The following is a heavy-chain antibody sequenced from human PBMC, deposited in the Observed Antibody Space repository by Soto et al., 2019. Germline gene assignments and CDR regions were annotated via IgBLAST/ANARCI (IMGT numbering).Heavy chain of an antibody. CDR3: ARGFVVVVAATYFDY. D-gene: IGHD2-15*01. CDR2: INAGNGNT. CDR1: GYTFTSYA. V-gene: IGHV1-3*01. Sequence: GASVKVSCKASGYTFTSYAMHWVRQAPGQRLEWMGWINAGNGNTKYSQKFQGRVTITRDTSASTAYMELSSLRSEDTAVYYCARGFVVVVAATYFDYWGQGTLVTVSS. J-gene: IGHJ4*02.